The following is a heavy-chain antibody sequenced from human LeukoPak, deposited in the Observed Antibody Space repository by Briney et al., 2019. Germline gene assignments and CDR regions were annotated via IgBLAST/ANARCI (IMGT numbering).Heavy chain of an antibody. D-gene: IGHD3-22*01. Sequence: SETLSLTCTVSGGSISSSSYYWGWIRQPPGKGLEWIGSIYYSGSTYYNPSLKSRVTISVDTSKNQFSLKLSSVTAADTAVYYCARVVDSSGYYVDYWGQGTLVTVSS. CDR1: GGSISSSSYY. CDR2: IYYSGST. CDR3: ARVVDSSGYYVDY. V-gene: IGHV4-39*01. J-gene: IGHJ4*02.